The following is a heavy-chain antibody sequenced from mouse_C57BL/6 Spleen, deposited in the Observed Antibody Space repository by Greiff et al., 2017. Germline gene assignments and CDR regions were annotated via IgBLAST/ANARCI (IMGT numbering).Heavy chain of an antibody. J-gene: IGHJ1*03. CDR3: ARYEDGGDYGNFDV. CDR2: IRNKANGYTT. CDR1: GFTFTDYY. D-gene: IGHD2-13*01. V-gene: IGHV7-3*01. Sequence: EVKLVESGGGLVQPGGSLSLSCAASGFTFTDYYMSWVRQPPGKALEWLGFIRNKANGYTTEYSASVKGRFTISRDNSQSILYLQMNALRAEDSATYYCARYEDGGDYGNFDVWGTGTTVTVSS.